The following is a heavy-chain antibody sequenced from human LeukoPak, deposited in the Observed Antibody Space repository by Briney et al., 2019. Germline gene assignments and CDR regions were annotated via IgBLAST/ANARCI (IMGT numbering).Heavy chain of an antibody. D-gene: IGHD3-3*01. CDR3: ARRGSTDSYSPFWSGYSDPVS. V-gene: IGHV1-2*06. CDR2: INPNSGGT. CDR1: GYTFTGYY. J-gene: IGHJ4*02. Sequence: ASVKVSCKASGYTFTGYYMHWVRQAPGQGLEWMGRINPNSGGTNYAQKFQGRVTMTRDTSISTAYMELSRLRSDDTAVYSCARRGSTDSYSPFWSGYSDPVSWGPGTPVTLSS.